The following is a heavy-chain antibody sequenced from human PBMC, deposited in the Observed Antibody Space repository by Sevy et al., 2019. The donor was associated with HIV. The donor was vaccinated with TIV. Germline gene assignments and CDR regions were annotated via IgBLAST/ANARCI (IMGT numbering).Heavy chain of an antibody. J-gene: IGHJ6*02. CDR2: INSDGSST. CDR3: ARADSSSPYYYYYCMDV. Sequence: GGSLRLSCAASGFTFSSYWMHWVRQAPGKGLVWVSRINSDGSSTSYADSVKGRFTISRDNAKNTLYLQMNSLRAEDTAVYYCARADSSSPYYYYYCMDVWGQGTTVTVSS. CDR1: GFTFSSYW. V-gene: IGHV3-74*01. D-gene: IGHD6-6*01.